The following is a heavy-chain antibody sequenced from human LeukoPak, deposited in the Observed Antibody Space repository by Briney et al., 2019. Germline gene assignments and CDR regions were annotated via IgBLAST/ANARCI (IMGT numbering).Heavy chain of an antibody. CDR1: GYTFTGYY. D-gene: IGHD3-3*01. J-gene: IGHJ3*02. CDR3: ARSFRYYDFWSGQDAFDI. V-gene: IGHV1-2*02. CDR2: INPNSGGT. Sequence: GASVKVSCKASGYTFTGYYMHWARQAPGQGLEWMGWINPNSGGTNYAQKFQGRVTMTRDTSISTAYMELSRLRSDDTAVYYCARSFRYYDFWSGQDAFDIWGQGTMVTVSS.